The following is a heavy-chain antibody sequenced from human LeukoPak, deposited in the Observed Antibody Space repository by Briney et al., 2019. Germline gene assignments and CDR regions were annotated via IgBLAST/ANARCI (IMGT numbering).Heavy chain of an antibody. CDR2: ISSSSSYI. V-gene: IGHV3-21*01. CDR1: GFTFSSFS. D-gene: IGHD3-22*01. CDR3: ARGQSGPIGAVIR. Sequence: KPGGSLRLSCAASGFTFSSFSMNWLRQAPGKGLEWVSSISSSSSYIYYADSVKGRFTISRDNAKNSLYLQMNSLRAEDTAVDYCARGQSGPIGAVIRWGQGTLVTVSA. J-gene: IGHJ4*02.